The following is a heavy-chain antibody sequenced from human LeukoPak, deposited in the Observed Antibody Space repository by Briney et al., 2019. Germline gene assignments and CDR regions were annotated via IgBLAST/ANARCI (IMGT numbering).Heavy chain of an antibody. Sequence: SQTLSLTCAISGDSVSSNSAAWNWIRQPPSRGLEWLGRTYYRSKWHNDYAVSVKSRITINPDTSKNQFSLQLNSVTPEDTAVYYCANQLLAYCGGDCYSNAFDIWGQGTMVTVSS. V-gene: IGHV6-1*01. D-gene: IGHD2-21*02. CDR1: GDSVSSNSAA. CDR3: ANQLLAYCGGDCYSNAFDI. J-gene: IGHJ3*02. CDR2: TYYRSKWHN.